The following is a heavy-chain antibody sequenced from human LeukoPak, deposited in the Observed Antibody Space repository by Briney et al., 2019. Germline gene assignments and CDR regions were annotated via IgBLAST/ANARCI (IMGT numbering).Heavy chain of an antibody. J-gene: IGHJ4*02. V-gene: IGHV3-33*08. D-gene: IGHD3-22*01. CDR3: ARAQGYYDSSGYPIDY. CDR1: GFTFSSYG. Sequence: PGRSLRLSCAASGFTFSSYGMHWVRQAPGKGLEWVAVIWYDGSNKYYADSVKGRFTISRDNSKNTLYLQMNSLRAEDTAVYYCARAQGYYDSSGYPIDYWGQGTLVTVSS. CDR2: IWYDGSNK.